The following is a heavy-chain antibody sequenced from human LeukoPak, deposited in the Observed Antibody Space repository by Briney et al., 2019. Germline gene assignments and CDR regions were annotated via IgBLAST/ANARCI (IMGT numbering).Heavy chain of an antibody. CDR1: GFTFGDYA. J-gene: IGHJ3*02. CDR3: TRVRENYDFWSGYTDAFDI. CDR2: IRSKAYGGTT. Sequence: GGSLRLSCTASGFTFGDYAMSWFRQAPGKGLEWVGFIRSKAYGGTTEYAASVKGRFTISRDDSKSIAYLQMNSLKIEDTAVYYCTRVRENYDFWSGYTDAFDIWGQGTMVTVSS. D-gene: IGHD3-3*01. V-gene: IGHV3-49*03.